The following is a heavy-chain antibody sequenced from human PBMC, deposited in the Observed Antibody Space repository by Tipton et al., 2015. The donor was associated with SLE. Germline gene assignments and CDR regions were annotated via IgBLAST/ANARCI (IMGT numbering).Heavy chain of an antibody. D-gene: IGHD6-19*01. CDR2: ISAYNGNT. CDR3: AIAVAGTLFFDY. V-gene: IGHV1-18*01. CDR1: GFTFTSYG. Sequence: QVQLVQSGAEVKKPGASVKVSCKASGFTFTSYGISWVRQAPGQWLEWMGWISAYNGNTDYAQKLQGRVTMTTDTSTSTAYMELRSLRSEDTAVYYCAIAVAGTLFFDYWGQGALVTVSS. J-gene: IGHJ4*02.